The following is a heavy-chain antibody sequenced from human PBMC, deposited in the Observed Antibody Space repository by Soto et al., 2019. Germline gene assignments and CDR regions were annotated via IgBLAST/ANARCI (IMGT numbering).Heavy chain of an antibody. CDR1: GFNFGPFW. CDR2: INSDGSTI. CDR3: ARDRGYPDSFDI. V-gene: IGHV3-74*01. J-gene: IGHJ3*02. Sequence: PGGSLRLSCAASGFNFGPFWMHWVRQAPGKGLMWVSHINSDGSTIVYADSVKGRFTISRDNAESTLFLQMNSLRVEDTGVYYCARDRGYPDSFDIWGQGTMVTVSS. D-gene: IGHD6-13*01.